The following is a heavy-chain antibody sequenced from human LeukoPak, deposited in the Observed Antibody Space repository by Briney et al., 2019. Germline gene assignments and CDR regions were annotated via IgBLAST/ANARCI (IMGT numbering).Heavy chain of an antibody. CDR2: MNPNSGNT. CDR3: AREEGEEGGQQLPNNWFDP. D-gene: IGHD6-13*01. V-gene: IGHV1-8*03. J-gene: IGHJ5*02. Sequence: ASVKVSCKASGYTFTSYDINWVRQATGQGLEWMGWMNPNSGNTGYAQKFQGRVTITRNTSISTAYMELSSLRSEDTAVYYCAREEGEEGGQQLPNNWFDPWGQGTLVTVSS. CDR1: GYTFTSYD.